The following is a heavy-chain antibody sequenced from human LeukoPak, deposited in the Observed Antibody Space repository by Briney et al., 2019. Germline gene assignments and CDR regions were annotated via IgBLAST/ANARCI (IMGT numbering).Heavy chain of an antibody. D-gene: IGHD1-7*01. J-gene: IGHJ4*02. Sequence: PSETLSLTCTVSGGSISSSSYYWGWIRQPPGKGLEWIGSIYYSGSTYYNPSLKSRVTIPVDTSKNQFSLKLSSVTAADTAVYYCARGWNYSFDYWGQGTLVTVSS. V-gene: IGHV4-39*07. CDR1: GGSISSSSYY. CDR3: ARGWNYSFDY. CDR2: IYYSGST.